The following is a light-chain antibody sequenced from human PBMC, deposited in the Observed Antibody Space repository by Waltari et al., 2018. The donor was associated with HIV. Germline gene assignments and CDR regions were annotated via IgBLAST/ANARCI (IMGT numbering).Light chain of an antibody. CDR1: QSLGNY. J-gene: IGKJ2*01. V-gene: IGKV1-39*01. Sequence: DIQMTQSPSSLSASVGDRVTIACRASQSLGNYLNWYHQTPGKAPKLLIYAASNLQSGVPSRFSGSGSGTDFTLTISSLQPEDFATYYCQQSYSTPSTFGQGTKLE. CDR2: AAS. CDR3: QQSYSTPST.